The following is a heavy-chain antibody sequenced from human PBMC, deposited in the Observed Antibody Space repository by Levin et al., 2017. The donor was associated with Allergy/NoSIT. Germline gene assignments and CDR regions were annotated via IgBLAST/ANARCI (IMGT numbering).Heavy chain of an antibody. CDR2: SRSRGHSYST. Sequence: PGESLKISCAASGFTFSEHYMDWVRQAPGKGLEWVGRSRSRGHSYSTEYAASVKGRFTVSRDDSKNSLYLQMNSLKTEDTAVYYCARGPYCSGGRCPGPFDSWGQGTLVTVSS. J-gene: IGHJ4*02. V-gene: IGHV3-72*01. D-gene: IGHD2-15*01. CDR3: ARGPYCSGGRCPGPFDS. CDR1: GFTFSEHY.